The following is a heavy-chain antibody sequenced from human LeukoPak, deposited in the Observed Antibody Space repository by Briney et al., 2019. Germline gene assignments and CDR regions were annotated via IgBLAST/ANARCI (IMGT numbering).Heavy chain of an antibody. Sequence: SETLSLTCTVSGGSISSSSYYWGWIRQPPGKGLEWIGSIYYSGSTYYNPSLKSRVTISVDTSKNQFSLKLSSVTAADTAVYYCAREGSGGYYYGSGSTFDYWGQGTLVTVSS. CDR1: GGSISSSSYY. V-gene: IGHV4-39*02. CDR2: IYYSGST. J-gene: IGHJ4*02. CDR3: AREGSGGYYYGSGSTFDY. D-gene: IGHD3-10*01.